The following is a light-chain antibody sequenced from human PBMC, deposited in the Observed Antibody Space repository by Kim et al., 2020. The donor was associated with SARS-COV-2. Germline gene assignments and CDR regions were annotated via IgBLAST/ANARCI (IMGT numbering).Light chain of an antibody. CDR1: SSNNGASYD. V-gene: IGLV1-40*01. CDR3: QSYNSSLSGTNWV. Sequence: VTISCTGSSSNNGASYDVHWYQQVPGTAAKLLIYGNNDGPSGVPDRFSGSKSGTSAYLAITGLQAEDEADYYGQSYNSSLSGTNWVFGGGTQLTVL. J-gene: IGLJ3*02. CDR2: GNN.